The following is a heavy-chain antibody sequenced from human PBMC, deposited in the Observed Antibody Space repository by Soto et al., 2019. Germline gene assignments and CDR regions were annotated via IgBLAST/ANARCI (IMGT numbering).Heavy chain of an antibody. D-gene: IGHD3-3*01. CDR2: ISAYNGNT. V-gene: IGHV1-18*01. J-gene: IGHJ5*02. Sequence: QVQLVQSGAEVKKPGASVKVSCKASGYTFTSYGISWVRQAPGQGLEWMGWISAYNGNTNYAQKLQGSVTMTTDKSTSTAYMELRRLRSDDTAVSYCARDPRMSGSYWFDPWGQGTLVTVSS. CDR3: ARDPRMSGSYWFDP. CDR1: GYTFTSYG.